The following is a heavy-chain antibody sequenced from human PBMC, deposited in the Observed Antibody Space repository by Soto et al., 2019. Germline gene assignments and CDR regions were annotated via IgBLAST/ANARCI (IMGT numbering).Heavy chain of an antibody. J-gene: IGHJ4*02. V-gene: IGHV3-48*02. D-gene: IGHD4-17*01. CDR3: ARDRTVTTEILDY. CDR1: GFTFSSYS. CDR2: ISSSSSTI. Sequence: GGSLRLSCAASGFTFSSYSMNWVRQAPGKGLEWVSYISSSSSTIYYADSVKGRFTISRDNAKNPLYLQMNSLRDEDTAVYYCARDRTVTTEILDYWGQGALVTVSS.